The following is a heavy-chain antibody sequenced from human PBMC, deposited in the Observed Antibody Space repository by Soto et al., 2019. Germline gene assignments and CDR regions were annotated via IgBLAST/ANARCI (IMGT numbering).Heavy chain of an antibody. CDR3: ARDGGCCSGDCYLYYFDY. V-gene: IGHV1-18*01. Sequence: QIQLVQSGAEVKKPGASVKVSCKASGYTFTSYGISWVRQAPGQGLEWMGWISAYNGNTNYAQNLQGRVTMTTDTSTSTAYMELRSLRSDDTAVYYCARDGGCCSGDCYLYYFDYWGQGTLVTVSS. CDR1: GYTFTSYG. D-gene: IGHD2-21*02. CDR2: ISAYNGNT. J-gene: IGHJ4*02.